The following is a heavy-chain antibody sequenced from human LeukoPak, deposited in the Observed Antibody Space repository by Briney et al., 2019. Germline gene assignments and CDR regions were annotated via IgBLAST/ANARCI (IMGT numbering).Heavy chain of an antibody. V-gene: IGHV1-2*02. Sequence: ASVKVSCKASGYTFTGYYMHWVRQAPGQGLEWMGWINPNSGGTNYAQKFQGRVTMTRDTSTSTVYVELSSLTSEDTAVYYCARDNFWSFDYWGQGTLVTVSS. CDR1: GYTFTGYY. CDR2: INPNSGGT. CDR3: ARDNFWSFDY. J-gene: IGHJ4*02. D-gene: IGHD1-20*01.